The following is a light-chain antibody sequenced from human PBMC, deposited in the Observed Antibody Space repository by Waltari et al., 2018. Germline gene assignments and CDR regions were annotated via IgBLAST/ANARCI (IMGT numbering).Light chain of an antibody. J-gene: IGKJ1*01. CDR2: EAS. CDR1: QIIGRY. CDR3: QNHERLPAT. V-gene: IGKV3D-20*02. Sequence: SCRASQIIGRYLGVYQQKPGQAPRLLIYEASRRATGIPDRFSGSGSGTDFSLTISRLEPEDFAIYYCQNHERLPATFGQGTKVEIK.